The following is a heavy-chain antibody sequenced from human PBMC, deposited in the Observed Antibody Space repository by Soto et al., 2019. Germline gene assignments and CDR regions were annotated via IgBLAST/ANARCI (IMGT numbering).Heavy chain of an antibody. D-gene: IGHD2-2*01. CDR2: ISGSGGST. V-gene: IGHV3-23*01. CDR3: AKVPNIVVVPAAMDAFDP. CDR1: GFTFSSYA. Sequence: GGSLRLSCAASGFTFSSYAMSWVRQAPGKGLEWVSAISGSGGSTYYADSVKGRFTISRDNSKNTLYLQMNSLRAEDTDVYYCAKVPNIVVVPAAMDAFDPWGQGTLVTVSS. J-gene: IGHJ5*02.